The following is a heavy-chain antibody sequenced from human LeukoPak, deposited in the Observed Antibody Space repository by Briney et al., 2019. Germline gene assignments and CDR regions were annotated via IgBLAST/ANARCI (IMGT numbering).Heavy chain of an antibody. Sequence: GGSLRLSCAASGFTFSNFAMSWVRQAPGEGLEWVLTIPVSGGSTFYADSVKGRFTISRDNSKNTLFLQMNSLRDEDTAVYYCARDQDYAFDYWGQGTLVTVSS. D-gene: IGHD4-17*01. J-gene: IGHJ4*02. V-gene: IGHV3-23*01. CDR1: GFTFSNFA. CDR3: ARDQDYAFDY. CDR2: IPVSGGST.